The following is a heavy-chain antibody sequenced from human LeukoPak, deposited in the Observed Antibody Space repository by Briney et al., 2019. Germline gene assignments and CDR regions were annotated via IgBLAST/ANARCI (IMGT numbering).Heavy chain of an antibody. CDR1: GGSISSYY. V-gene: IGHV4-59*01. CDR3: ARSTEWGAAVY. CDR2: IYYSGST. J-gene: IGHJ4*02. D-gene: IGHD3-16*01. Sequence: PSGTLSLTCTVSGGSISSYYWSWIRQPPGKGLEWIGYIYYSGSTNYNPSLKSRVTISVDTSKNQFSLKLSSVTAADTAVYYCARSTEWGAAVYWGQGTLVTVSS.